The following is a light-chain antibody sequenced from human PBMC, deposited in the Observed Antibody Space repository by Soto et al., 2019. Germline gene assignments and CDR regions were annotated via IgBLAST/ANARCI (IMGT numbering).Light chain of an antibody. Sequence: IVLTQPPGTLSSSPGERATLSCRASQSVPTNNLAWYQQRPGQAPRLLIYGASLRATGIPDRFSGSGSGTDFTLTISRLEPEDLAVYYCQQRGNWPPLTFGGGTKVDIK. CDR2: GAS. V-gene: IGKV3D-20*02. J-gene: IGKJ4*01. CDR3: QQRGNWPPLT. CDR1: QSVPTNN.